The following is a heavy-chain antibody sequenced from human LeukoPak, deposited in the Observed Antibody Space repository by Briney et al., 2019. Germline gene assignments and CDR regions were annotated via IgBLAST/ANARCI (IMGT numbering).Heavy chain of an antibody. V-gene: IGHV1-2*02. J-gene: IGHJ4*02. Sequence: ASVRVSCKASGYTFAGYYIHWVRQAPGQGLEWMGWINPNSGGTDYAQKFQGRVTMTRDTSINTAYMDLNRLRSDDTAVYYCARLLYLVGGTYFGYWGRGTLVTVSS. CDR3: ARLLYLVGGTYFGY. CDR2: INPNSGGT. D-gene: IGHD4-23*01. CDR1: GYTFAGYY.